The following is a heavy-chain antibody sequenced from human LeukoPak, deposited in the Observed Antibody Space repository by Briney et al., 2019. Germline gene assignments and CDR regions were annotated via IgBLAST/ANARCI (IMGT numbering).Heavy chain of an antibody. J-gene: IGHJ1*01. CDR3: ASTPGGEEYFQH. Sequence: ASVKVSCKASGYTFTGYYMHWVRKAPGQGLEWMGWINPNSGGTNYAQKVQGWVTMTRGTSIRTAYMELRRLRTDDTAVYYCASTPGGEEYFQHRGQGTLVTVSS. D-gene: IGHD3-16*01. CDR2: INPNSGGT. CDR1: GYTFTGYY. V-gene: IGHV1-2*04.